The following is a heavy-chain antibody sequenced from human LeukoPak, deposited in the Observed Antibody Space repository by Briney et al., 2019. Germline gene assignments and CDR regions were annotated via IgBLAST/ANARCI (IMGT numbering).Heavy chain of an antibody. CDR1: GGSFSGYY. Sequence: SETLSLTCAVYGGSFSGYYWSWIRQSPEMGLQWIGEISHSGSTNYNPSLKSRLTMSIDTSKKQFSPNLSSVTAADTAVYYCARDGYSFGRGFDPWGQGTLVTVSS. J-gene: IGHJ5*02. D-gene: IGHD5-12*01. CDR2: ISHSGST. V-gene: IGHV4-34*01. CDR3: ARDGYSFGRGFDP.